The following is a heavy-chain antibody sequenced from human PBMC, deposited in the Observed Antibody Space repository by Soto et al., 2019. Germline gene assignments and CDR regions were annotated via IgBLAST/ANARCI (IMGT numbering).Heavy chain of an antibody. J-gene: IGHJ3*02. Sequence: SETLSLTCTVSGGSISSYYWCWIRQPPGKGLEWIGYIYYSGSTNYNPPLKSRVTISVDTSKNQFSLKLSSVTAADTAVYYCARDIGGYYYDSSGPLNAFDIWGQGTMVTVSS. CDR3: ARDIGGYYYDSSGPLNAFDI. V-gene: IGHV4-59*01. D-gene: IGHD3-22*01. CDR1: GGSISSYY. CDR2: IYYSGST.